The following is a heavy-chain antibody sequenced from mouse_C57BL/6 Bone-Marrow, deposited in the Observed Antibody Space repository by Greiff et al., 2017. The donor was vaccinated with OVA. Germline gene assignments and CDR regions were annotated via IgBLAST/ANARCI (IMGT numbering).Heavy chain of an antibody. D-gene: IGHD1-1*01. J-gene: IGHJ1*03. CDR1: GYTFTSYG. CDR2: IYPRSGNT. V-gene: IGHV1-81*01. CDR3: ATGSRTGYVDV. Sequence: QVQLQQSGAELARPGASVKLSCKASGYTFTSYGISWVKQRTGQGLEWIGEIYPRSGNTYYNEKFKGKATLTADKSSSTAYMELRSLTSEDAAVYFCATGSRTGYVDVWGTGTTVTVSS.